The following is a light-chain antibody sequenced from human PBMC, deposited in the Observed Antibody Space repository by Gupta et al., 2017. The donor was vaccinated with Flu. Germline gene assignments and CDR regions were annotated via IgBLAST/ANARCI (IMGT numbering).Light chain of an antibody. CDR3: MQALQTPIT. V-gene: IGKV2-28*01. J-gene: IGKJ5*01. CDR2: LGS. CDR1: QSLLHSNGYNY. Sequence: DIVMTQSPLSLPVTPGEPASISCRSSQSLLHSNGYNYLDWYLQKPGQSPQLLIYLGSNRASGVPDRFSGSGSGTDFTLQISRVEAEDVGLYYCMQALQTPITFGQGTRLEIK.